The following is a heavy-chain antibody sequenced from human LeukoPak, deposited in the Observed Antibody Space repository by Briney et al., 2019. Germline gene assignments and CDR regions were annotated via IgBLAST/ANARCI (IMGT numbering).Heavy chain of an antibody. CDR1: GFTFSSHS. CDR2: ISTTSSTI. D-gene: IGHD3-22*01. V-gene: IGHV3-48*01. CDR3: ARDSYDSSGYFGY. Sequence: GGSLRLSCAASGFTFSSHSMNWVRQAPGKGLEWVSYISTTSSTIYYADSVKGRFTISRDNAKNSLYLQMNSLRAEDTAVYYCARDSYDSSGYFGYWGQGTLVTVSS. J-gene: IGHJ4*02.